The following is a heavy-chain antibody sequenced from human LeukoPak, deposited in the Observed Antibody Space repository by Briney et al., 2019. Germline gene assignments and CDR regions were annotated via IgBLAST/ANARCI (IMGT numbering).Heavy chain of an antibody. V-gene: IGHV3-7*04. Sequence: GGSLRLSCAASGFTFSTFWMSWLRQAPGKGLEWVANIKWDASQNYYVDSVKGRFIISRDNAKNSVFLQMNSLRAEDTAVYYCAREDKYGFDIWGLGTMVTVSS. CDR2: IKWDASQN. J-gene: IGHJ3*02. CDR1: GFTFSTFW. CDR3: AREDKYGFDI.